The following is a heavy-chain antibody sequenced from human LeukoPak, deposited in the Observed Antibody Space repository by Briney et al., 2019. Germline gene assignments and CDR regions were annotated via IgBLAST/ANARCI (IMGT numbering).Heavy chain of an antibody. CDR3: ASARDYYDSSGYYPFDY. Sequence: ASVKVSCKASGYTFTSYGISWVRQAPGQGLEWMGWISAYNGNTNYAQKLQGRVTMTTDTSTSTAYMELRSLRSDDTAVYYCASARDYYDSSGYYPFDYWGQGTLVTVSS. CDR1: GYTFTSYG. J-gene: IGHJ4*02. D-gene: IGHD3-22*01. V-gene: IGHV1-18*01. CDR2: ISAYNGNT.